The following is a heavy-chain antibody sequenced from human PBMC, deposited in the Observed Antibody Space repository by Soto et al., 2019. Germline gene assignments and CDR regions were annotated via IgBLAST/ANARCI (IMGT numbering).Heavy chain of an antibody. CDR2: ISYDGTNK. Sequence: QVQLVESGGGVVQPGRSLRLSCAASGFTFSGYGMHWVRQAPGKGLEWVALISYDGTNKYYADSVKGRFTISRDNSKNTLYLKTNSLRAEDTAVYYCSNLVYSSGLSADFWGQGTLVTVSS. V-gene: IGHV3-30*18. J-gene: IGHJ4*02. CDR3: SNLVYSSGLSADF. D-gene: IGHD6-19*01. CDR1: GFTFSGYG.